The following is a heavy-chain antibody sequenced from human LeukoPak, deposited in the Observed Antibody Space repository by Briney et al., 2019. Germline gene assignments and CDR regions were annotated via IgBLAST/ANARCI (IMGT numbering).Heavy chain of an antibody. CDR1: GFTLSSYC. CDR2: IYGSGGST. V-gene: IGHV3-23*01. J-gene: IGHJ6*03. D-gene: IGHD3-3*01. CDR3: AKGGPGGVRHYYYYMDV. Sequence: GGALRLSCSAPGFTLSSYCLSLGRPAPGEGLEWVSTIYGSGGSTYYADSVKGRFTISRDNSKNTLYLQMNSLRAEDTAVYYCAKGGPGGVRHYYYYMDVWGKGTTVTISS.